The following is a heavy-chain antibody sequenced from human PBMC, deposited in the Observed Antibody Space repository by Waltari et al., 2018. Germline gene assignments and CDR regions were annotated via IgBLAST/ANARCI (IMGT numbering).Heavy chain of an antibody. D-gene: IGHD5-18*01. J-gene: IGHJ4*02. V-gene: IGHV4-59*01. Sequence: QVQLQESGPGLVKSSETLSLTCTVSGGSISTYYWSWIRQPPGKGLEWIGYFYNSGSTNYNPSRKSRVTMSVDTSKNLFSLKLSSVTAADTAVYYCARDREHSYGKYFDYWGQGILVTVSS. CDR3: ARDREHSYGKYFDY. CDR2: FYNSGST. CDR1: GGSISTYY.